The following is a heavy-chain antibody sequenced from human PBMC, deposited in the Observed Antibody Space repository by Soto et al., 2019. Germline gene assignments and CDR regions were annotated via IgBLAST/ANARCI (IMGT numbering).Heavy chain of an antibody. D-gene: IGHD6-19*01. V-gene: IGHV4-59*01. CDR2: IHYSGST. J-gene: IGHJ3*02. CDR1: GGSISSYY. Sequence: PSETLSLTCTVSGGSISSYYWSWIRQPPGKGLEWIGYIHYSGSTNYNPSLKSRVTISVDTSKNQFSLKLSSVTAADTAVYYCARVRSSGWYLSAFDIWGQGTMVTVSS. CDR3: ARVRSSGWYLSAFDI.